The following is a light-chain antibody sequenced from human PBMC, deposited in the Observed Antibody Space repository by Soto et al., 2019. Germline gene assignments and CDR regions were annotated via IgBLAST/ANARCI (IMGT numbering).Light chain of an antibody. J-gene: IGLJ1*01. CDR1: SRDVDAYDF. CDR3: CSFAGSFYV. CDR2: EVS. V-gene: IGLV2-11*01. Sequence: QSALTQPRSVSGSPGQSVAISCTGTSRDVDAYDFVSWYQHHPGKAPKLIISEVSKRPSGVSHRFSGSKSGNTASPTISGLQAEDEADYFCCSFAGSFYVFGTGTKLTVL.